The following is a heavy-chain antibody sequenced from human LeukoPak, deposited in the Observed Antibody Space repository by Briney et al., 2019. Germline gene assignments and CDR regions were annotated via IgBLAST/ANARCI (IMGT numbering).Heavy chain of an antibody. CDR3: ATSRSFDY. CDR2: IKQDGSEE. J-gene: IGHJ4*02. CDR1: GFTFSSYW. V-gene: IGHV3-7*03. Sequence: GGSLRLSCAASGFTFSSYWMSWVRQAPGKGLEWVANIKQDGSEEYYMDSVKGRLTVSRDNAKNSVYLQMNSLRAEDTAVYYCATSRSFDYWGQGTLVTVSS.